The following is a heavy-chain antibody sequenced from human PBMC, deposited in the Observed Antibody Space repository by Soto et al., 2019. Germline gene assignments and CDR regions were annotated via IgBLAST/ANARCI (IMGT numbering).Heavy chain of an antibody. V-gene: IGHV4-59*08. Sequence: PSETLSLTCTVSGDSISTDYWSWIRQSSGKGLEWIGFIYYGGSTNYNPSLKGRVTISVDTPKNQFSLKLSSVTAADTAVYYCARAYYDRSGYAVDSGGQGALVTVSS. D-gene: IGHD3-22*01. CDR2: IYYGGST. CDR1: GDSISTDY. CDR3: ARAYYDRSGYAVDS. J-gene: IGHJ5*01.